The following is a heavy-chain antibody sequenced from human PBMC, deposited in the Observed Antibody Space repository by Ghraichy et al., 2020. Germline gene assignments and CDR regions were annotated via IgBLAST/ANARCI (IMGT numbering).Heavy chain of an antibody. CDR1: GFSLSTSGMC. CDR3: ARMSGEGYYYDSSGYYSD. D-gene: IGHD3-22*01. CDR2: IDWDDDK. V-gene: IGHV2-70*01. J-gene: IGHJ4*02. Sequence: SGPTLVKPTQTLTLTCTFSGFSLSTSGMCVSWIRQPPGKALEWLALIDWDDDKYYSTSLKTRLTISKDTSKNQVVLTMTNMDPVDTATYYCARMSGEGYYYDSSGYYSDWGQGTLVTVSS.